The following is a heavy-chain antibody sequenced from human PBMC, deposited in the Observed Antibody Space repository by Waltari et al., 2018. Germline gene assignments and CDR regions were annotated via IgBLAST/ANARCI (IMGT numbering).Heavy chain of an antibody. CDR2: ISGSGGST. Sequence: EVQLLESGGGLVQPGGSLSLSCAASGFTFSSYAMSWVRQAPGKGLEWVSAISGSGGSTYYANPVKGRFTISRDNSKNTLYLQMNSLRAEDTAVYYCAKDRGANSSPDWGQGTLVTVSS. J-gene: IGHJ4*02. D-gene: IGHD6-13*01. V-gene: IGHV3-23*01. CDR3: AKDRGANSSPD. CDR1: GFTFSSYA.